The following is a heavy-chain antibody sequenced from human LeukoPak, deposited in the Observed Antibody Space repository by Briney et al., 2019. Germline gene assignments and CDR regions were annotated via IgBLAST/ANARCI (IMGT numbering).Heavy chain of an antibody. CDR2: IRYDGSNK. D-gene: IGHD6-6*01. CDR1: GFTFSSYG. CDR3: AKDPFPYSSSAPFDY. Sequence: SGGSLRLSCAASGFTFSSYGMHWVRQAPGKGLEWVAFIRYDGSNKYYADSVKGRFTISRDNSKNTLYLQMNSLRAEDTAVYYCAKDPFPYSSSAPFDYWGQGTLVTVSS. J-gene: IGHJ4*02. V-gene: IGHV3-30*02.